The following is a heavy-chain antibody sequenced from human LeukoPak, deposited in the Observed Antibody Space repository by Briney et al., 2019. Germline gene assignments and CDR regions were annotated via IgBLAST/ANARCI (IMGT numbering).Heavy chain of an antibody. V-gene: IGHV3-30*02. CDR2: IQYDGSKK. CDR3: ARDRTAYSYGTLFDY. D-gene: IGHD5-12*01. J-gene: IGHJ4*02. CDR1: TFTLNIYG. Sequence: GGSLRLSCASTFTLNIYGMHWVRQARDKELEWVAFIQYDGSKKYYADSVKGRFTISRDNSRNTLSLQMNSLRTEDTAVYYCARDRTAYSYGTLFDYWGQGTLVTVSS.